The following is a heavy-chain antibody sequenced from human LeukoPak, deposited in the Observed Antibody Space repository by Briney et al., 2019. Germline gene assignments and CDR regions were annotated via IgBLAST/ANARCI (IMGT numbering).Heavy chain of an antibody. CDR3: AKIQGWFNAAFHI. V-gene: IGHV3-23*01. D-gene: IGHD6-19*01. J-gene: IGHJ3*02. Sequence: PGGSLRLSCAASDFTFSTYAMSWVRQAPGKGLEWVSTIRGGGDATYYADSVKGRFTISRDNSKNTLFLQMNSLRAEDTAVYYCAKIQGWFNAAFHIGGQGTMVTVSS. CDR1: DFTFSTYA. CDR2: IRGGGDAT.